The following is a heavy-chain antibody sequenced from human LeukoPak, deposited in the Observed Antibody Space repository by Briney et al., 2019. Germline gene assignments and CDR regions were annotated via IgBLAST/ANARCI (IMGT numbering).Heavy chain of an antibody. CDR1: GGSISSYY. Sequence: PSETLSLTCTVSGGSISSYYWSWIRQPAGKGLEWIGRIYTSGSTNYNPSLKSRVTMSVDTSKNQFSLKLSSVTAADTAVYYCARGLFGYSYGRHFDYWGQGTLVTVSS. CDR3: ARGLFGYSYGRHFDY. V-gene: IGHV4-4*07. D-gene: IGHD5-18*01. CDR2: IYTSGST. J-gene: IGHJ4*02.